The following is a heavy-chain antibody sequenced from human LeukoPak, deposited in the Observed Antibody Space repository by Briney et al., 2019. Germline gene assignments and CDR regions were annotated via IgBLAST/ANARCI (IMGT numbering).Heavy chain of an antibody. D-gene: IGHD3-22*01. Sequence: GGSLGLSCAASGFAFSNYWMSWVRQAPGKGLEWVASIKEDGSERYYVDSMRGRFTISRDNAKNSLLLQMNSLRVEDTAVHYCARKGDHYDRSGYFHYFDYWGQGTLLTVSS. CDR2: IKEDGSER. V-gene: IGHV3-7*01. CDR1: GFAFSNYW. J-gene: IGHJ4*02. CDR3: ARKGDHYDRSGYFHYFDY.